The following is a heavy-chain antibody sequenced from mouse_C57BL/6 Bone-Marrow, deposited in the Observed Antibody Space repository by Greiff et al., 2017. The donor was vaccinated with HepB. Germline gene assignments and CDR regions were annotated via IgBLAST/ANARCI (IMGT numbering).Heavy chain of an antibody. Sequence: EVMLVESGGDLVKPGGSLKLSCVTSGFTFSTSGMSWVRQTPDKRLEWVATITTGGTYTSYPDSVKGRFTISKDTAKSTLFLQMSSLKSEDTAIYDCARDRFDYYFDYWGQGTTLTVSS. CDR1: GFTFSTSG. CDR2: ITTGGTYT. D-gene: IGHD2-14*01. CDR3: ARDRFDYYFDY. J-gene: IGHJ2*01. V-gene: IGHV5-6*01.